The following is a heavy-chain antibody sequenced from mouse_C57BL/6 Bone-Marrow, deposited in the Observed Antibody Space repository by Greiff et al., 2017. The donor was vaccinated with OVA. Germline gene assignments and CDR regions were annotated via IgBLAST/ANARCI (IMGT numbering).Heavy chain of an antibody. CDR2: IYPSDSET. J-gene: IGHJ2*01. V-gene: IGHV1-61*01. CDR3: ARPCRGYFDY. CDR1: GYTFTSYW. Sequence: QVQLQQPGAELVRPGSSVKLSCKASGYTFTSYWMDWVKQRPGQGLEWIGNIYPSDSETHYNQKFKDKATLTVDKSSSTAYMQLSSLTSEDSAVYYCARPCRGYFDYWGQGTTLTVSS.